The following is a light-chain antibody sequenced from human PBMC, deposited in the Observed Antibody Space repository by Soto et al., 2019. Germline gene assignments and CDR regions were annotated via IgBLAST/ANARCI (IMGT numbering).Light chain of an antibody. J-gene: IGKJ5*01. CDR1: QSVSSN. CDR3: QQYDNWPPIT. CDR2: GAS. Sequence: EIVMTQSPATLSVSPGERATLSCRASQSVSSNLAWYQQKPGRAPRLLIYGASTRATGIPARFSGSGSGTEFPLTISSLQSEDFAVYYCQQYDNWPPITFGQGTRLEIK. V-gene: IGKV3-15*01.